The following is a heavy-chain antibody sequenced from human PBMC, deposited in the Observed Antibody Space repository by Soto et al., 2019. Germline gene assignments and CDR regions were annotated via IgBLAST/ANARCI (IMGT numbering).Heavy chain of an antibody. Sequence: SETLSLTCAVYGGSFSGYYWSWIRQPPGKGLEWIGEINHSGSTNYNPSLKSRVTISVDTSKNQFSLKLSSVTAADTAVYYCARGYSSSWSRGYYYGMDVWGQGTTVTVSS. CDR3: ARGYSSSWSRGYYYGMDV. V-gene: IGHV4-34*01. CDR1: GGSFSGYY. CDR2: INHSGST. J-gene: IGHJ6*02. D-gene: IGHD6-13*01.